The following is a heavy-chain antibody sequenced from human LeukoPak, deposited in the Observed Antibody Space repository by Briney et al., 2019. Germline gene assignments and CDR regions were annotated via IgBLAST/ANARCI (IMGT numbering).Heavy chain of an antibody. D-gene: IGHD4-23*01. CDR1: GFTFSSYA. CDR2: ISYDGSNK. J-gene: IGHJ4*02. Sequence: QPGRSLRLSCAAFGFTFSSYAMHWVRQAPAKGLEWVAVISYDGSNKYYAASVKGRFTISRDNSKNTLYLQMNSLRAEDTAVYYCAEIGGNVVYWGQGTLVTVSS. V-gene: IGHV3-30*04. CDR3: AEIGGNVVY.